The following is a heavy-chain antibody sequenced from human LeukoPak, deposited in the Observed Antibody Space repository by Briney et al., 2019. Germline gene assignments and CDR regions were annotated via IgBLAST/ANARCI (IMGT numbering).Heavy chain of an antibody. CDR2: IYYSGST. V-gene: IGHV4-39*07. CDR1: AGSISSSSYY. Sequence: KSSETLSLTCTVSAGSISSSSYYWGWIRQPPGKGLEWIGSIYYSGSTYYNPSLKSRVTISVDTSKNQFSLKLSSVTAADTALYYCARDQLHVQGPYYYYMDVWGKGTTVTVSS. CDR3: ARDQLHVQGPYYYYMDV. D-gene: IGHD1-7*01. J-gene: IGHJ6*03.